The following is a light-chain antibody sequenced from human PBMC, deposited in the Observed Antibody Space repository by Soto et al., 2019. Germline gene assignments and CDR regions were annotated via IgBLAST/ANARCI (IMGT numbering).Light chain of an antibody. CDR3: SSYTSSSTLYV. CDR1: SSDVGGYNY. V-gene: IGLV2-14*01. Sequence: QSVLTQPASVSGSPGQSITISCTGTSSDVGGYNYVCWYQQHPGKAPKLMIYEVSNRPSGVSNRFSGSKSGNTASLTISGLQAEDEADYYCSSYTSSSTLYVFGTGTKLTVL. J-gene: IGLJ1*01. CDR2: EVS.